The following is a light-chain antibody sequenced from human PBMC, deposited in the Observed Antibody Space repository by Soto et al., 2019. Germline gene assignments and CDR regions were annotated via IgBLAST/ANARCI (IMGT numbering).Light chain of an antibody. CDR1: QSVGSN. CDR2: GAS. Sequence: DIVLTQSPGTLSLSPGERVTLSCRARQSVGSNLAWYQQKPGQAPRLLIYGASTRATGIPARFSGSGSETEFTLTISSLQAEDSAVYFCQQYNNWPTWTFGQGTRWIS. V-gene: IGKV3-15*01. J-gene: IGKJ1*01. CDR3: QQYNNWPTWT.